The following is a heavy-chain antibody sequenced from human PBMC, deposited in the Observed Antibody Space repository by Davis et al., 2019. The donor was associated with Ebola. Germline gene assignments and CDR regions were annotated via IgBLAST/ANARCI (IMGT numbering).Heavy chain of an antibody. V-gene: IGHV3-30*02. CDR3: AKDPSGRYFHYFDY. Sequence: PGGSLRLSCAASGFTFTTYDMHWVRQAPGKGLEWVAFIRLDGSDKYYAESVKGRFTISRDISKNTLFLQMNSLRTEDTAIYYCAKDPSGRYFHYFDYWGRGTLVTVSS. J-gene: IGHJ4*02. CDR2: IRLDGSDK. D-gene: IGHD1-26*01. CDR1: GFTFTTYD.